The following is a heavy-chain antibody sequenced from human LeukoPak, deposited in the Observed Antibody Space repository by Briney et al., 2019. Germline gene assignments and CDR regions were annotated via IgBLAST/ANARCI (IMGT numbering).Heavy chain of an antibody. V-gene: IGHV5-51*01. CDR2: VYPGDSDT. J-gene: IGHJ6*03. D-gene: IGHD1-26*01. CDR3: ARTVGATTNYYYYYMDV. Sequence: GESLKVSCKGSGYSFTSYWIGWVRQMPGKGLEWMGMVYPGDSDTRYSPSFQGQVTISADKSISTAYLQWSSLKASDTAMYYCARTVGATTNYYYYYMDVWGKGSTVTVSS. CDR1: GYSFTSYW.